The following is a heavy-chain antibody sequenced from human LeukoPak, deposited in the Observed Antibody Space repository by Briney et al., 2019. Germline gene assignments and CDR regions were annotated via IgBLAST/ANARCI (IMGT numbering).Heavy chain of an antibody. Sequence: SETLSLTCAVYGGSFSGYYWSWIRQPPGKGLEWIGEINHSGSTNYNPSLKSRVTISVDTSKNQFSLKLSSVTAADTAVYYCARHLKDDYNYLDFDSWGQGTLVTVSS. CDR3: ARHLKDDYNYLDFDS. CDR1: GGSFSGYY. V-gene: IGHV4-34*01. J-gene: IGHJ4*02. D-gene: IGHD5-24*01. CDR2: INHSGST.